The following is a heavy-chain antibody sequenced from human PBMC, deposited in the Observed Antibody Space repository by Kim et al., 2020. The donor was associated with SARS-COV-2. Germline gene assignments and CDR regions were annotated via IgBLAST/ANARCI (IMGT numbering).Heavy chain of an antibody. CDR2: ISSSSSYT. Sequence: GGSLRLSCAASGFTFSDYYMSWIRQAPGKGLEWVSYISSSSSYTNYADSVKGRFTISRDNAKNSLYLQMNSLRAEDTAVYYCARDRDLLHTTNTMVRGGYYYGMDVWGQGTTVTVSS. CDR3: ARDRDLLHTTNTMVRGGYYYGMDV. CDR1: GFTFSDYY. J-gene: IGHJ6*02. D-gene: IGHD3-10*01. V-gene: IGHV3-11*05.